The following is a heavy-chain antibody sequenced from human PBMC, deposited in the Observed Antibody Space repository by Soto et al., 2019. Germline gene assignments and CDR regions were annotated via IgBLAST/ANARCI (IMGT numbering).Heavy chain of an antibody. CDR2: IDPSDSYT. V-gene: IGHV5-10-1*01. CDR1: GYSFTSYW. D-gene: IGHD6-6*01. Sequence: VASLKISCKVSGYSFTSYWISWVRQMPGKGLEWMGRIDPSDSYTNYSPSFQGHVTISADKSISTAYLQWSSLKASDTAMYYCARRGSSSSHDFYYYYGMDVWGQGTTVTVSS. J-gene: IGHJ6*02. CDR3: ARRGSSSSHDFYYYYGMDV.